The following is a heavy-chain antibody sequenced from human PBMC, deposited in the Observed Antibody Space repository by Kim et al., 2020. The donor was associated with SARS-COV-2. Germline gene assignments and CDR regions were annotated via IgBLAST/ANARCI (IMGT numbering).Heavy chain of an antibody. CDR3: ARDISSGWYIDY. J-gene: IGHJ4*02. D-gene: IGHD6-19*01. Sequence: YAQESQGRVTMTRDTSISTAYMGLSRLRSDDTAVYYCARDISSGWYIDYWGQGTLVTVSS. V-gene: IGHV1-2*02.